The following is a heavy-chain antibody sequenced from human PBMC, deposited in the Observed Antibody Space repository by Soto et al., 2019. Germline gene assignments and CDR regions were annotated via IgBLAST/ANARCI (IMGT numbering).Heavy chain of an antibody. CDR2: ISGGGSST. CDR3: AKGNMKQLIKVDWFDS. V-gene: IGHV3-23*01. D-gene: IGHD2-8*01. Sequence: PGGSLRLSCAASGFPFDTYAMSWVRQAPGKGLEWVSVISGGGSSTYYADSVKGRFTISSDNSKNTLYLQMNSLKVEDTAVYYCAKGNMKQLIKVDWFDSWGQGTLVTVSS. CDR1: GFPFDTYA. J-gene: IGHJ5*01.